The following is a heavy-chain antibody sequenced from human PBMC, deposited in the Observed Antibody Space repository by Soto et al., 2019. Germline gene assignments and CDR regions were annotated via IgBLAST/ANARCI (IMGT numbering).Heavy chain of an antibody. D-gene: IGHD3-22*01. Sequence: ASVKVSCKASGYTFTSYAMHWVRQAPGQRLEWMGWINAGNGNTKYSQKYQGRVTITTDTSASTAYMELSSLRSEDTAVYYCARALEEYYYDSSGYYSAYWGQGTLVTVSA. CDR3: ARALEEYYYDSSGYYSAY. J-gene: IGHJ4*02. CDR2: INAGNGNT. CDR1: GYTFTSYA. V-gene: IGHV1-3*01.